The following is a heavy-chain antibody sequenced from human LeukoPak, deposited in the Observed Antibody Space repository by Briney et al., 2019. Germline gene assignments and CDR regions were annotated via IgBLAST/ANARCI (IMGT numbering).Heavy chain of an antibody. CDR2: ISAYNGNT. CDR3: ARDSDYYDSSGYPGDAFDI. V-gene: IGHV1-18*01. J-gene: IGHJ3*02. Sequence: ASVKVSCKASGYTFTSYGISWVRQAPGQGLEWMGWISAYNGNTNYAQKLQGRVTMTTDTSTSTAYMELRSLRSDDTAVYYCARDSDYYDSSGYPGDAFDIWGQGTMVTVSS. D-gene: IGHD3-22*01. CDR1: GYTFTSYG.